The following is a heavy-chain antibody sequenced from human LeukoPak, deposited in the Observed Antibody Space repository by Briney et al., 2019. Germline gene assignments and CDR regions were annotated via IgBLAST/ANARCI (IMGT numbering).Heavy chain of an antibody. V-gene: IGHV1-2*02. CDR1: GYTFTGYY. CDR2: INPNSGGT. J-gene: IGHJ6*02. CDR3: ARDRIAVAGTFGPQTYYYYGMDV. Sequence: ASVKVSCKASGYTFTGYYMHWVRQAPGQGLEWMGWINPNSGGTNYAQKFQGRVTMTRDTSISTAYMELSRLRSDDTAVYYCARDRIAVAGTFGPQTYYYYGMDVWGQGTTVTVSS. D-gene: IGHD6-19*01.